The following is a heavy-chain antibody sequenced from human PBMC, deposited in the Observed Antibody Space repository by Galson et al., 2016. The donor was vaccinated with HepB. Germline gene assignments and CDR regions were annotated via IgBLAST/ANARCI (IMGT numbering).Heavy chain of an antibody. CDR3: SSLATYGVDV. Sequence: SETLSLTCAVSGGSLSGFYLTWIRQPPGKGLEWIGEIDYFGITNYNPSLKSRVTIFPDTSKRQVSLTLSSVTAADTAVYYCSSLATYGVDVLIQGTTVIVSS. CDR1: GGSLSGFY. J-gene: IGHJ6*02. CDR2: IDYFGIT. V-gene: IGHV4-34*01.